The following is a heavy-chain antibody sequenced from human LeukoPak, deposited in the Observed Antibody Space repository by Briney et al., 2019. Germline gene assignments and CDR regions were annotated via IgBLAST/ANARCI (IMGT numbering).Heavy chain of an antibody. CDR2: IRYDGSDK. CDR1: GFIFGTYG. CDR3: AKDIVVAPVAILGD. J-gene: IGHJ4*02. V-gene: IGHV3-30*02. Sequence: GGSLRLSCAASGFIFGTYGIHWVRQAPGKGLEWVAFIRYDGSDKYYSDSVKGRFSISRDNSKKTVYLQMNSLRAEDTAVYYCAKDIVVAPVAILGDWGQGTLVTVSS. D-gene: IGHD2-2*01.